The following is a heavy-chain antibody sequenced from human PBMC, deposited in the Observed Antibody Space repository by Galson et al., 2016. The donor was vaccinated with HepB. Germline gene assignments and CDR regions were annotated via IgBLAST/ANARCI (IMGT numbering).Heavy chain of an antibody. V-gene: IGHV3-23*01. CDR3: GKHGGFDY. CDR2: ITGSGAIT. Sequence: SLRLSCAASGFSFSASGMSWVRQSPGRGLEWVSGITGSGAITHYAESVEGRFTISRDNSKNTVYLYMDSLRAGDTAVYYCGKHGGFDYWGQGALVTVSS. J-gene: IGHJ4*02. D-gene: IGHD3-16*01. CDR1: GFSFSASG.